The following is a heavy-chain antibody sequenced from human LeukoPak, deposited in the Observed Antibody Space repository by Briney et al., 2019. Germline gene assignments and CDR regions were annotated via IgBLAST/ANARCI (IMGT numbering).Heavy chain of an antibody. Sequence: SGPTLVKPTQTLTLTCTFSGFSLSTSGVGVGWIRQPPGMALEWLALIYWDDDKRYSPSLKSRLTITKDTSKNQVVLTMTNMDPVDTATYYCAHQTVTYYYGSGSYYDYWGQGTLVTVSS. CDR1: GFSLSTSGVG. D-gene: IGHD3-10*01. V-gene: IGHV2-5*02. CDR3: AHQTVTYYYGSGSYYDY. J-gene: IGHJ4*02. CDR2: IYWDDDK.